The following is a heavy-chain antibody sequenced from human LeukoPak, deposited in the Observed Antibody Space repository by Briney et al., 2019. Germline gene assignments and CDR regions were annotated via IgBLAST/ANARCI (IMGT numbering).Heavy chain of an antibody. CDR1: GGSISSYY. V-gene: IGHV4-4*07. CDR3: ARGVYAIEYNYYYYYMDV. Sequence: SETLSLTCTVSGGSISSYYWSWIRQPPGKGLEWIGRIYTSGSTNYNPSLKSRVTMSVDTSKNQFSLKLSSVTAADTAVYYCARGVYAIEYNYYYYYMDVWGKGTTVTVSS. J-gene: IGHJ6*03. D-gene: IGHD2-8*01. CDR2: IYTSGST.